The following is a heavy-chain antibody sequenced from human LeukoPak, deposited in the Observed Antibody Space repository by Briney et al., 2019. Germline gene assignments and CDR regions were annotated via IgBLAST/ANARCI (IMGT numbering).Heavy chain of an antibody. J-gene: IGHJ4*02. Sequence: ASVKVSCTASGYTFTGYYMHWVRQAPGQGLEWMGRINPNSGGTNYAQKFQGRVTMTRDTSISTAYMELSRLRSDDTAVYYCARAGSGYCSGGSCYHDYFDYWGQGSLVTVSS. CDR1: GYTFTGYY. D-gene: IGHD2-15*01. CDR3: ARAGSGYCSGGSCYHDYFDY. V-gene: IGHV1-2*06. CDR2: INPNSGGT.